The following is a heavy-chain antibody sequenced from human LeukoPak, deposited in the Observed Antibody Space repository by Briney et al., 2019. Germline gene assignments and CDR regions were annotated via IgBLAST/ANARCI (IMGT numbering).Heavy chain of an antibody. D-gene: IGHD2-21*01. V-gene: IGHV1-8*01. CDR1: GYTFTSYD. CDR2: MNPNSGNT. Sequence: ASVKVSCKASGYTFTSYDINWVRQATGQGLEWMGWMNPNSGNTGYAQKFQGRVTMTRNTSISTAYMELSSLRSEDTAVYYCARSAYVVAYMDVWGKGTTVTVSS. J-gene: IGHJ6*04. CDR3: ARSAYVVAYMDV.